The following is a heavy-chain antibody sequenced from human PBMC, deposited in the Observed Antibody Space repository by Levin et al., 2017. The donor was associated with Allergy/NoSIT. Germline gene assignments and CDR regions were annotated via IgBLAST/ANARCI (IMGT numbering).Heavy chain of an antibody. Sequence: ASVKVSCKASGYTFTSYYMHWVRQAPGQGLEWMGITNPSGGSTSYAQKFQGRVTMTKDTSTSTVYMELSRLRSEDTAVYYCAREGRRWFDYWGQGTLVTVSS. D-gene: IGHD3-3*01. CDR3: AREGRRWFDY. V-gene: IGHV1-46*01. CDR2: TNPSGGST. J-gene: IGHJ4*02. CDR1: GYTFTSYY.